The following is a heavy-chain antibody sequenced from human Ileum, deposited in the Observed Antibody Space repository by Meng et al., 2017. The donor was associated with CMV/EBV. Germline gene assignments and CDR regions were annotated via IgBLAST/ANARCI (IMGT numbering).Heavy chain of an antibody. CDR1: GYTFTGFY. CDR2: VDPNSGGT. Sequence: QVQLVQSGAEVKTPGXSVKVSCKASGYTFTGFYIHWVRQAPGQGPEWMGWVDPNSGGTIYAQKFQGRVTMTRDTSISTVYMELSRLQSDDTAIYYCARDMWSGNSDYFDYWGQGTLVTVSS. V-gene: IGHV1-2*02. CDR3: ARDMWSGNSDYFDY. D-gene: IGHD3-3*01. J-gene: IGHJ4*02.